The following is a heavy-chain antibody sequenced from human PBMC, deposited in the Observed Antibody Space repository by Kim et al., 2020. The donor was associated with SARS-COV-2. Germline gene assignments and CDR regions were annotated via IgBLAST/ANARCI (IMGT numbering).Heavy chain of an antibody. CDR3: AREAVAGSFDH. V-gene: IGHV1-3*01. CDR1: GYSFTTFA. D-gene: IGHD6-19*01. Sequence: ASVKVSCKASGYSFTTFALYWVRRAPGQRLEWMGWINGGNGNTRYSQKFQARVSITRDTSATTAYLELSGLRSEDTAMYYCAREAVAGSFDHWGQGTLVTVSS. CDR2: INGGNGNT. J-gene: IGHJ4*02.